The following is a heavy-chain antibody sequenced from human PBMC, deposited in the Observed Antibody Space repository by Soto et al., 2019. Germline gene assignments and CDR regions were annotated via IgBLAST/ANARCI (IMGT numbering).Heavy chain of an antibody. V-gene: IGHV4-4*08. J-gene: IGHJ4*02. CDR2: IWSSGST. Sequence: QVQLQESGPGLVKPSETMSLTCTVSGVSLSNSYCSWARQPPGKGLEWIGHIWSSGSTNYNPSLRRRVTLSVATSKDQVSLQLGSVTATDTAVYYCAKGGGSYTTGWYNDYWGQGTLVTVSS. CDR3: AKGGGSYTTGWYNDY. CDR1: GVSLSNSY. D-gene: IGHD6-19*01.